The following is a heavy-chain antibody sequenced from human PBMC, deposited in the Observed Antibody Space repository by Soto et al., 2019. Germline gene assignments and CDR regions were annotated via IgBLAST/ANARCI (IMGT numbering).Heavy chain of an antibody. CDR2: VKSKTDGGTI. Sequence: GGSLRLSCAASGFSFNNAWMNWVRQAPGKGLEWVGRVKSKTDGGTIDYAAPVRGRFTISRDDSNNTLYLQMNSLKTEDTAVYFCTTDRRFCSGGFCYFNVGSFDYWGQGTLVTVSS. CDR1: GFSFNNAW. D-gene: IGHD2-15*01. J-gene: IGHJ4*02. CDR3: TTDRRFCSGGFCYFNVGSFDY. V-gene: IGHV3-15*01.